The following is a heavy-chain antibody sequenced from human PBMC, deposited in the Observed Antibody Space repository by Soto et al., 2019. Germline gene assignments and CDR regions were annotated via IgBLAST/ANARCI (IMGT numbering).Heavy chain of an antibody. CDR3: AERWREAGTFPDF. V-gene: IGHV1-8*01. CDR2: VNPNSGNT. J-gene: IGHJ5*01. Sequence: KCVRQSTKQGLEWMGWVNPNSGNTGYAQKFQGRVTMTRDTSISTAYMQLSSLTSEDTAVYYCAERWREAGTFPDFWRHGSLVTVSS. D-gene: IGHD6-19*01.